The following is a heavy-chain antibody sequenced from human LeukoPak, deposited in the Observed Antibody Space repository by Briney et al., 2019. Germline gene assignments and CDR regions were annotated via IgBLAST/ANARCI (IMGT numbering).Heavy chain of an antibody. V-gene: IGHV3-30*04. CDR1: GFTFNVSA. Sequence: GGSLRLSCAASGFTFNVSAMHWARQAPRKGLEWVALISYEGKNKYCVDCVKGRLTISSDNSKNTVFLEMNSLRVEDTAVYFCARDGLYQDSDGFDSESFDYWGQGTLVTVSS. J-gene: IGHJ4*02. D-gene: IGHD2-2*01. CDR3: ARDGLYQDSDGFDSESFDY. CDR2: ISYEGKNK.